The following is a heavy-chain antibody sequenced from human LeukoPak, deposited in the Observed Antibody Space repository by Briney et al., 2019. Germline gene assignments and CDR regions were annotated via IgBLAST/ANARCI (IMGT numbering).Heavy chain of an antibody. CDR2: INPSGGST. J-gene: IGHJ5*02. Sequence: ASVKVSCKASGYTFTSYDINWVRQAPGQGLEWMGIINPSGGSTSYAQKFQGRVTMTRDTSTSTVYMELSSLRSEDTAVYYCARDRASSSLNHGHWFDPWGQGTLVTVSS. CDR3: ARDRASSSLNHGHWFDP. V-gene: IGHV1-46*01. D-gene: IGHD6-13*01. CDR1: GYTFTSYD.